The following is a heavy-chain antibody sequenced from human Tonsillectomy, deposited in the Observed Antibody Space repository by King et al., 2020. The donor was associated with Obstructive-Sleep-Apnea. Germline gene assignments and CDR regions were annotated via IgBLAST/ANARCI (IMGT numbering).Heavy chain of an antibody. CDR1: GGSISSGGYY. J-gene: IGHJ6*02. D-gene: IGHD6-6*01. Sequence: VQLQESGPGLVKPSQTLSLTCTVPGGSISSGGYYWSCIRQHPGKGLECIGYSYYSGSNYYNPSLNSRVTISVDTSKNQFSLKLSSVTAADTAVYYCARDSSSNYYYGMDVWGQGTTVTVSS. CDR2: SYYSGSN. V-gene: IGHV4-31*03. CDR3: ARDSSSNYYYGMDV.